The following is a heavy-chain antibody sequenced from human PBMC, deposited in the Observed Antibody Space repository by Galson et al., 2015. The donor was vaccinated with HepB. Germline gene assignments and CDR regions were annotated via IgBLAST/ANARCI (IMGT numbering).Heavy chain of an antibody. D-gene: IGHD1-26*01. CDR3: ARDPSGSYWGRWFDL. CDR2: TCYRSKWYN. Sequence: CAISGDSVSSNSAAWNWIRQSPSRGLEWLGRTCYRSKWYNDYAESVKSRVTIKPDTSKNEFSLQLNSVTPEDTAVYYCARDPSGSYWGRWFDLWGQGIRVTVSS. CDR1: GDSVSSNSAA. J-gene: IGHJ5*02. V-gene: IGHV6-1*01.